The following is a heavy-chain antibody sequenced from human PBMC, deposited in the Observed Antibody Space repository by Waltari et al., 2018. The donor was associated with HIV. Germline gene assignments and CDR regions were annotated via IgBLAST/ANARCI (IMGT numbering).Heavy chain of an antibody. V-gene: IGHV4-61*02. D-gene: IGHD5-18*01. Sequence: QVQLQESAPGLVKPSQTLSLTCIASGVSISSSSYYWSWIRQPARKGLEWNGRIYTSGSTNYNPSLKSRVTISVDTSKNQFSLKLSSVTAADTAVYYCARGDTAMSVDYWGQGTLVTVSS. J-gene: IGHJ4*02. CDR1: GVSISSSSYY. CDR3: ARGDTAMSVDY. CDR2: IYTSGST.